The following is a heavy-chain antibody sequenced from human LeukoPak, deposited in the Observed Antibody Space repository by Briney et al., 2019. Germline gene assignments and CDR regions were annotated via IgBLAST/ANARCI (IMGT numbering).Heavy chain of an antibody. Sequence: SETLSLTCTVSGSSIRSENYYWGWIRQPPGKRLEWIGNIYSNGNIHSYNPSLKSRVTISLDTSKNQFSLKMRSVTAADTAVYYCATSRPPTTPFDHWGQGVLVAVSS. CDR3: ATSRPPTTPFDH. J-gene: IGHJ4*02. CDR2: IYSNGNIH. V-gene: IGHV4-39*07. CDR1: GSSIRSENYY. D-gene: IGHD1-14*01.